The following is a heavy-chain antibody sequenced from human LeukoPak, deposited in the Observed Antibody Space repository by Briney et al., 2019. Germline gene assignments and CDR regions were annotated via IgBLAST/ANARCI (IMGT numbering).Heavy chain of an antibody. V-gene: IGHV4-30-2*03. J-gene: IGHJ5*02. Sequence: SQTLSLTCAVSSASISSGTYYWSWIRQPPGKGLEWIGYIYHSGSTYYNPSLKSRVTISVDTSKNQFSLKLSSVTAADTAVNYCARHPYSSSWYRDNWFDPWGQGTLVTVSS. CDR1: SASISSGTYY. D-gene: IGHD6-13*01. CDR2: IYHSGST. CDR3: ARHPYSSSWYRDNWFDP.